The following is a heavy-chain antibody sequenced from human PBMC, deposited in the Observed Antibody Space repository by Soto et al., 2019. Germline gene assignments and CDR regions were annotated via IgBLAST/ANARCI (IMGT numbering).Heavy chain of an antibody. Sequence: GGSVKVSFKASGYPFTSYGISLVRQAPGQGLEWMGWISAYNGNTNYAQKLQGRVTMTTDTSTSTAYMELRSLRSDDTAVYYCAREKRGSSSSMNDYWGQGTMVTVSS. J-gene: IGHJ4*02. CDR3: AREKRGSSSSMNDY. CDR1: GYPFTSYG. CDR2: ISAYNGNT. V-gene: IGHV1-18*04. D-gene: IGHD6-6*01.